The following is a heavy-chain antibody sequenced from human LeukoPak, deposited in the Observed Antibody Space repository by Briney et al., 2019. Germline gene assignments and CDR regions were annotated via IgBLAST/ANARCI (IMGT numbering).Heavy chain of an antibody. J-gene: IGHJ4*02. CDR2: IYTSGST. Sequence: SETLSLTCTVSGGSISTYYWSWIRQPAGKGLEWIGRIYTSGSTNYNPSLKSRVTMSVDTSKNQFSLKLSSVTAADTAVYYCARAAGTAQFYYFDYWGQGTLVTVSS. V-gene: IGHV4-4*07. D-gene: IGHD1-14*01. CDR3: ARAAGTAQFYYFDY. CDR1: GGSISTYY.